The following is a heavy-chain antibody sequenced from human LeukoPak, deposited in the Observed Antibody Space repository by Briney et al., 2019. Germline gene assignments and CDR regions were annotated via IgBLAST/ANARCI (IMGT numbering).Heavy chain of an antibody. CDR2: IYPGDSDT. J-gene: IGHJ4*02. CDR1: GYSFTTYW. CDR3: ARQVAAAGPWGYYFDY. V-gene: IGHV5-51*01. D-gene: IGHD6-13*01. Sequence: LGESLKISCKGSGYSFTTYWIGWVRQMPGRGLEWMGIIYPGDSDTRYSPSFQGQVTISADKSISTAYLQWSSLKASDTAMYYCARQVAAAGPWGYYFDYWGQGTLVTVSS.